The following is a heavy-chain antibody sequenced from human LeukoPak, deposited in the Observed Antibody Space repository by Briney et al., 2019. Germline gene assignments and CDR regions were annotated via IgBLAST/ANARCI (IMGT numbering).Heavy chain of an antibody. J-gene: IGHJ3*02. CDR3: AGLGDCSSTYCYALDAFDI. D-gene: IGHD2-2*01. V-gene: IGHV1-2*02. CDR2: INPNSGGT. Sequence: ASVKLSCTSSGYTFTGYYMHWVRQAPGQGLEWMGWINPNSGGTNYAQKFQGRVTMTRDTSISTAYMELSRLRSDDTAVYYCAGLGDCSSTYCYALDAFDIWIQGTMVTVSS. CDR1: GYTFTGYY.